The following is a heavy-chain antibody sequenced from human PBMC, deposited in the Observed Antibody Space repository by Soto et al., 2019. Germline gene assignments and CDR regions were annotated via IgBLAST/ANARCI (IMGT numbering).Heavy chain of an antibody. CDR1: GFTFSGSA. Sequence: EVQLVESGGGLVQPGGSLKLSCAASGFTFSGSAMHWVRQASGKGLEWVGRIRSKANSYATAYAASVKGRFTISRDDSKNTAYLQMNSLKTEDTAVYYCTRRYDGSGSYYAPNYYYGMDVWGQGTTVTVSS. CDR2: IRSKANSYAT. J-gene: IGHJ6*02. D-gene: IGHD3-10*01. V-gene: IGHV3-73*02. CDR3: TRRYDGSGSYYAPNYYYGMDV.